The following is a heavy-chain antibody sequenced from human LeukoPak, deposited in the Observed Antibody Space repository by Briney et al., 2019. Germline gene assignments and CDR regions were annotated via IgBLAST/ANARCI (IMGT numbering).Heavy chain of an antibody. CDR1: GFTFSSYS. D-gene: IGHD1-26*01. V-gene: IGHV3-21*01. CDR3: ARDVVGSTYLY. J-gene: IGHJ4*02. Sequence: PGGSLRLSCAASGFTFSSYSMNWVRQAPGKGPEWVSSISGSGTYTYYADPVKGRFTISRDNAKNSLYLQMNSLRAEDTAVYYCARDVVGSTYLYWGQGTLVTVSS. CDR2: ISGSGTYT.